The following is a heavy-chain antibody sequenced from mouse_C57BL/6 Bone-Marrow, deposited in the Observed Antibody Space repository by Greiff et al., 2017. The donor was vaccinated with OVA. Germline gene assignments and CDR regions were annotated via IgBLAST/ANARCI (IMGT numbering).Heavy chain of an antibody. Sequence: VQLVESGPELVKPGASVKISCKASGYAFSSSWMNWVKQRPGKGLEWIGRIYPGDGDTNYNGKFKGKATLTADKSSSTAYMQLSSLTSEDSAVYFCARYREWFAYWGQGTLVTVSA. CDR2: IYPGDGDT. J-gene: IGHJ3*01. V-gene: IGHV1-82*01. CDR1: GYAFSSSW. CDR3: ARYREWFAY.